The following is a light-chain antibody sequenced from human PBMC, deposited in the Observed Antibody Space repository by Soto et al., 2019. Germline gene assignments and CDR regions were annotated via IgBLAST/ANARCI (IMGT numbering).Light chain of an antibody. V-gene: IGKV4-1*01. CDR3: QQYHTTPNT. CDR2: WAS. J-gene: IGKJ2*01. Sequence: IVMPQSPDSLAVSLGERATINCKSSQSVLYSSNTKNYLAWYQKKTGQPPKLLIYWASVRESGVPDRFSGGGSGTDFTLTISSLQAEDVAVYYCQQYHTTPNTFGQGTKLEIK. CDR1: QSVLYSSNTKNY.